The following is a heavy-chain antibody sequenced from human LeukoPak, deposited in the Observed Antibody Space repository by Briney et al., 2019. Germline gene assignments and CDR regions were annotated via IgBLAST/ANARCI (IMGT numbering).Heavy chain of an antibody. J-gene: IGHJ4*02. CDR2: INPNSGGT. D-gene: IGHD5-24*01. CDR1: GYTFTRYY. V-gene: IGHV1-2*02. CDR3: AGWWLQLGGY. Sequence: ASVKVSCKASGYTFTRYYMHWVRQAPGQGLEWMGWINPNSGGTNYAQKFQGRVTMTRDTSISTAYMARSWLRSDDTAVYYCAGWWLQLGGYWGQGTLVTVSS.